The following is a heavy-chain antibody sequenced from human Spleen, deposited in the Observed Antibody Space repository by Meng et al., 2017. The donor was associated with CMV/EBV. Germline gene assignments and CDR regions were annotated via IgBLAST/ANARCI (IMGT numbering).Heavy chain of an antibody. V-gene: IGHV3-30*03. CDR3: ARPAGGGDYGHYFDH. Sequence: GESLKISCVASGFTFRSYAMSWVRQAPGKGLEWVALISKDGSNTLLADSVKGRFTISRDNSKNTVYLQVISLRLEDTAVYYCARPAGGGDYGHYFDHWGQGTLVTVSS. J-gene: IGHJ4*02. D-gene: IGHD4-17*01. CDR1: GFTFRSYA. CDR2: ISKDGSNT.